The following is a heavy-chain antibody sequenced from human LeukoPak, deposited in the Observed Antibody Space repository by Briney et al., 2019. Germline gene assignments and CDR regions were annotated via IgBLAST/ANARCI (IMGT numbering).Heavy chain of an antibody. D-gene: IGHD2-21*02. J-gene: IGHJ5*02. CDR3: AREVVVTAYNSFDP. CDR2: ISAYNGNT. V-gene: IGHV1-18*01. Sequence: WASVKVSCKASGYTFTSYGISWVRQAPGQGLEWMGWISAYNGNTNYAQKLQGRVTMTTDTSTSTAYMELRSLRSDDTAVYYCAREVVVTAYNSFDPWGQGTLVTVSS. CDR1: GYTFTSYG.